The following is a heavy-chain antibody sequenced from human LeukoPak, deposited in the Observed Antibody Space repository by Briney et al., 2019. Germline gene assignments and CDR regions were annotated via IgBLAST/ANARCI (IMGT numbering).Heavy chain of an antibody. V-gene: IGHV1-2*02. Sequence: ASVKVSCKASGYTFTGYYMHWVRQAPGQGLEWMGWINPNSGGTNYEQKFQGRVTMTRNTSISTAYMELSRLRSDDTAVYYCAREVYELWLDTNWFDPWGQGTLATVSS. CDR2: INPNSGGT. CDR1: GYTFTGYY. D-gene: IGHD6-19*01. CDR3: AREVYELWLDTNWFDP. J-gene: IGHJ5*02.